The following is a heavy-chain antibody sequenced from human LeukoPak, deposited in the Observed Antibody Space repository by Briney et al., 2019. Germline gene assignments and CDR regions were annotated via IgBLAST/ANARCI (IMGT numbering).Heavy chain of an antibody. CDR3: ARAPLGYCGGGSCPPDY. D-gene: IGHD2-15*01. CDR2: IYYTGST. CDR1: GGSISSFY. Sequence: SSETLSLTCTVSGGSISSFYWSWIRQPPGKGLEWIGYIYYTGSTDYNPSLKSRLTISLDTSKSLFSLKLSSVTAADTAVYYCARAPLGYCGGGSCPPDYWGQGTLVTVSS. V-gene: IGHV4-59*01. J-gene: IGHJ4*02.